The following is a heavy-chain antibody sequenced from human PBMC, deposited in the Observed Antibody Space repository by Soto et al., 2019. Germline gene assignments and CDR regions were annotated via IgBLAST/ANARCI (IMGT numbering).Heavy chain of an antibody. D-gene: IGHD3-22*01. Sequence: ESGGGVVQPGRSLRLSCAASGFTFSSYGMHWVRQAPGKGLEWVAVISYDGSNKYYADSVKGRFTISRDNSKNTLYLQMNSLRAEDTAVYYCAKGGYYYVKGGLSISDPWGQGTLVTVSS. J-gene: IGHJ5*02. CDR3: AKGGYYYVKGGLSISDP. V-gene: IGHV3-30*18. CDR2: ISYDGSNK. CDR1: GFTFSSYG.